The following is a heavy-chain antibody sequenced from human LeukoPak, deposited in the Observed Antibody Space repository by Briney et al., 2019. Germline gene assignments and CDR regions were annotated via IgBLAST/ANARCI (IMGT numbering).Heavy chain of an antibody. D-gene: IGHD1-14*01. CDR1: GGSISSGSYY. CDR3: ARGWRYGAFEI. CDR2: IYTSGST. V-gene: IGHV4-61*02. J-gene: IGHJ3*02. Sequence: SETLSLTCTVSGGSISSGSYYWSWNRQPAGKGLEWIGRIYTSGSTNYNPSLKSRVTISVDTYKNQFSLKLSSVTAADTAVYYCARGWRYGAFEIWGQGTMVTVSS.